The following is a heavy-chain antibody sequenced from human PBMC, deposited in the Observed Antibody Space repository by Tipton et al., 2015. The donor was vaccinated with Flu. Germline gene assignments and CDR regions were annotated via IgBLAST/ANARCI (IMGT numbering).Heavy chain of an antibody. CDR1: GFTFSSYE. Sequence: GSLRLSCAGSGFTFSSYEMIWVRQAPGKGLEWVSYITTSGSTIYYADSVKGRFTISRDNAKNSLYLQMNSLRAEDTAVYYCAIPAYGGAFDIWGQGTMVTVSS. J-gene: IGHJ3*02. CDR3: AIPAYGGAFDI. D-gene: IGHD3-10*01. CDR2: ITTSGSTI. V-gene: IGHV3-48*03.